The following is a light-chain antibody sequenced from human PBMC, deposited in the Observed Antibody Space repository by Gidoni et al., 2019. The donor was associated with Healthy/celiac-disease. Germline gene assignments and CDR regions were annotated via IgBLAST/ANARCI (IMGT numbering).Light chain of an antibody. V-gene: IGKV1-39*01. CDR2: AAS. CDR1: QSISSY. J-gene: IGKJ1*01. CDR3: QQSYSTLVA. Sequence: DIQMTQSPSSLSASVGDRVTITCRASQSISSYLNWYQQKPGKAPKLLIYAASSLQSGVPSRFSGSGSGTDFTLTISSLQPEDFATYYCQQSYSTLVAFXPXTKVEIK.